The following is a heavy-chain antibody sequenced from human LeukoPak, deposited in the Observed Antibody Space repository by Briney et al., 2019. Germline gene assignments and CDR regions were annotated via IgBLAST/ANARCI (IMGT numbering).Heavy chain of an antibody. J-gene: IGHJ4*02. CDR1: GFTFSSYA. V-gene: IGHV3-23*01. Sequence: GGSLRLSCAASGFTFSSYAMSWVRQAPGKGLEWVSAISGSGGSTYYADSVKGRFTISRDNSKNTLYLQMNSLRAEDTAVYYCAKALCIYSSASESDYWGQGTLVTVSS. CDR2: ISGSGGST. CDR3: AKALCIYSSASESDY. D-gene: IGHD6-19*01.